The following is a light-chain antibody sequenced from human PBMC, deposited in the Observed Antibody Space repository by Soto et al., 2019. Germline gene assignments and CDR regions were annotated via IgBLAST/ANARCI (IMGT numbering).Light chain of an antibody. CDR3: QQYNNWWT. CDR2: GAS. Sequence: EIVLTQSPGTLSLSPGERATLSCRASQSVSNNYLAWYQQKPGQAPGLLIYGASTRATGIPARFSGSGSGTEFTLTISSLQSEDFAVYYCQQYNNWWTFGQGTKVDI. V-gene: IGKV3-15*01. CDR1: QSVSNN. J-gene: IGKJ1*01.